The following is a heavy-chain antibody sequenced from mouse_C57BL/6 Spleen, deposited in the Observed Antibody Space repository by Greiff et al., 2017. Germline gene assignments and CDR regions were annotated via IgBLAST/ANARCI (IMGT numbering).Heavy chain of an antibody. CDR1: GYTFTSYC. D-gene: IGHD2-5*01. CDR3: EIEDSNYGYFDV. V-gene: IGHV1-74*01. CDR2: IHPSDSDT. J-gene: IGHJ1*03. Sequence: QVQLQQPGAELVKPGASVKVSCKASGYTFTSYCMHWVKQRPGQGLEWIGRIHPSDSDTNYNQKFKGKATLTVDKSSSTAYMQLSSLTSEDAAVYYCEIEDSNYGYFDVWGTGTTVTVSS.